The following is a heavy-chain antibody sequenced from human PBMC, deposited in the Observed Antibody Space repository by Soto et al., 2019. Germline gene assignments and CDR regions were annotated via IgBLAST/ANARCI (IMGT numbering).Heavy chain of an antibody. CDR1: GFTFSSYE. D-gene: IGHD1-1*01. CDR3: ARVSRPAPAVEPSFDY. V-gene: IGHV3-48*03. CDR2: ISSSGSTI. Sequence: GGSLRLSCEASGFTFSSYEMNWVRQAPGKGLEWVSYISSSGSTIYYADSVKGRFTISRDNAKNSLYLQMNSLRAEDTAVYYCARVSRPAPAVEPSFDYWGQGTLVTVSS. J-gene: IGHJ4*02.